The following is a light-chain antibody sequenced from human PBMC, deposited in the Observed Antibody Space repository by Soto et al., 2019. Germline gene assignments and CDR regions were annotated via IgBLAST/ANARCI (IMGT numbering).Light chain of an antibody. CDR2: GAS. J-gene: IGKJ2*01. CDR1: QSIGSN. Sequence: EVLMTQSQGTLSVSPGERVTVSCRASQSIGSNLAWYQQKPGQAPRLIIYGASTRVIGVPDRFSGGRSGAEFTLTISSLQSEDIAVYFCQQYNDWPPYTFGQGTKLEIK. CDR3: QQYNDWPPYT. V-gene: IGKV3-15*01.